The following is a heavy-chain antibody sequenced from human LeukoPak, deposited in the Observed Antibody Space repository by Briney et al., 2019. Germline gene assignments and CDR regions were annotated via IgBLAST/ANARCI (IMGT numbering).Heavy chain of an antibody. CDR1: CGSFSGYY. J-gene: IGHJ4*02. Sequence: SETLSLTCAVYCGSFSGYYWSWIRQPPGKGLEWIGEINHSGSTNYNPSLKSRVTMSVDTSKNQFSLKLSSVTAADTAVYYCARDPGGDGSYPDWGQGTLVTVSS. CDR3: ARDPGGDGSYPD. V-gene: IGHV4-34*01. D-gene: IGHD1-26*01. CDR2: INHSGST.